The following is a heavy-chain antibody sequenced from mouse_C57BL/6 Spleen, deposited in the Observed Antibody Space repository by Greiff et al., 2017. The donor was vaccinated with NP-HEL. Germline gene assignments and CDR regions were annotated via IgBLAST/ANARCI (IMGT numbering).Heavy chain of an antibody. D-gene: IGHD2-4*01. V-gene: IGHV5-16*01. Sequence: DVKLVESEGGLVQPGSSMKLSCTASGFTFSDYYMAWVRQVPEKGLEWVANINYDGSSTYYLDSLKSRFIISRDNAKNILYLQMSSLKSEDTATYYCARETYYDYGGFAYWGQGTLVTVSA. CDR3: ARETYYDYGGFAY. CDR2: INYDGSST. CDR1: GFTFSDYY. J-gene: IGHJ3*01.